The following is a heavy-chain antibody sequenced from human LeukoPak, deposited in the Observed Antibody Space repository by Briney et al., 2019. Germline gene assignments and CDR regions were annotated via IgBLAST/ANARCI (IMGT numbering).Heavy chain of an antibody. V-gene: IGHV3-21*01. D-gene: IGHD1-1*01. CDR3: ARERQLERLAFGKEGSAFDY. CDR1: GITFNSYT. Sequence: GGSLRLSCAASGITFNSYTMNWVRQAPGKGLEWVSSISSSSSYIYYAASVKGRFTISRDNAKNSLYLQMNRLRAEDTAVYYCARERQLERLAFGKEGSAFDYWGQGTLVTVSS. J-gene: IGHJ4*02. CDR2: ISSSSSYI.